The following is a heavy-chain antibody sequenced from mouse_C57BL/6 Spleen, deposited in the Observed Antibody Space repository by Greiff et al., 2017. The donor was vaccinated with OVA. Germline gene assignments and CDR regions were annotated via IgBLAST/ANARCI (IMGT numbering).Heavy chain of an antibody. V-gene: IGHV1-69*01. D-gene: IGHD3-2*02. J-gene: IGHJ3*01. CDR2: IDPSASYT. Sequence: QVQLQQPGAELVMPGASVTLSCKASGYTFTSYWMHWVKQRPGQGLEWIGEIDPSASYTNYNQKFPGKSTLTVDKSSSTAYMQLSSLTSEDSAVYYCARSTAQAPWFAYWGQETLVTVSA. CDR3: ARSTAQAPWFAY. CDR1: GYTFTSYW.